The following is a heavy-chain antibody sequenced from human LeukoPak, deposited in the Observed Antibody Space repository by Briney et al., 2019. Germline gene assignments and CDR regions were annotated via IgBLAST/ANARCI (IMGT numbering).Heavy chain of an antibody. CDR1: GFTFSSYA. J-gene: IGHJ4*02. Sequence: GGSLRLSCAASGFTFSSYAMSWVRQAPGKGLEWVSAISGSGGSTYYADSVKGRFTISRDNSKNTLYLQMNSLRAEDTAVYYCAKDLDIVVVVAANPVTGSDYWGQGTLVTVSS. D-gene: IGHD2-15*01. CDR2: ISGSGGST. CDR3: AKDLDIVVVVAANPVTGSDY. V-gene: IGHV3-23*01.